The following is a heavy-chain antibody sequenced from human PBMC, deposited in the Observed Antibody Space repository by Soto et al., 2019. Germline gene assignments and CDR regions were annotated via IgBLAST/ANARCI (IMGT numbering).Heavy chain of an antibody. CDR1: GFTFSDYT. Sequence: PGGSLRLSCEASGFTFSDYTMNWFRQIPGKGLQWVSGIFGTGGGIQYADSVRGRFTVSRDNSKNTVYLQMDSLRVEDTAVYHCAKDSAVAGILNYFDDWGQGTLVIVSS. D-gene: IGHD6-19*01. V-gene: IGHV3-23*01. J-gene: IGHJ4*02. CDR3: AKDSAVAGILNYFDD. CDR2: IFGTGGGI.